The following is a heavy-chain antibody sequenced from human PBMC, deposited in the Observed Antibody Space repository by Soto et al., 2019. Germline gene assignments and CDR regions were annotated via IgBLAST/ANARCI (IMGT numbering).Heavy chain of an antibody. CDR1: GFTFSSYA. CDR3: ARATDSSSWGYYYYYGMDV. CDR2: ISYDGSNK. V-gene: IGHV3-30-3*01. J-gene: IGHJ6*02. Sequence: QVQLVESGGGVVQPGRSPRLSCAASGFTFSSYAMHWVRQAPGKGLEWVAVISYDGSNKYYADSVKGRFTISRDNSKNTLYLQMNSLRAEDTAVYYCARATDSSSWGYYYYYGMDVWGQGTTVTVSS. D-gene: IGHD6-13*01.